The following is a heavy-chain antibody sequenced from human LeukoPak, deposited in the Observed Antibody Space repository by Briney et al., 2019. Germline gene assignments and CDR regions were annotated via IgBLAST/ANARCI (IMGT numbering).Heavy chain of an antibody. CDR1: GGSINTYF. D-gene: IGHD5-18*01. Sequence: NPSETLSLTCTVSGGSINTYFWSWIRQPPGKGLEWIGYIYYSGSTNYNPSLKSRVTISVDTSKNQFSLKLSSVTAADTAVYFCARAYRAHQTFHSYHYFDYWGQGTLVTVSS. V-gene: IGHV4-59*12. J-gene: IGHJ4*02. CDR2: IYYSGST. CDR3: ARAYRAHQTFHSYHYFDY.